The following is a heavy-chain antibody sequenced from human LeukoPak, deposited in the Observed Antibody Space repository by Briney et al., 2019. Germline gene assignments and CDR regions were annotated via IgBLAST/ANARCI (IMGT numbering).Heavy chain of an antibody. Sequence: ASVKVSCKASGYTFTSYGISWVRQAPGQGLEWMGWISAYNGNTNYAQKLQGRVTMTTDTSTSTAYMELRSLRSDDTAVYYCAREYSSSWYRGIGDWFDPWGQGTLVTVSS. CDR3: AREYSSSWYRGIGDWFDP. D-gene: IGHD6-13*01. V-gene: IGHV1-18*01. J-gene: IGHJ5*02. CDR1: GYTFTSYG. CDR2: ISAYNGNT.